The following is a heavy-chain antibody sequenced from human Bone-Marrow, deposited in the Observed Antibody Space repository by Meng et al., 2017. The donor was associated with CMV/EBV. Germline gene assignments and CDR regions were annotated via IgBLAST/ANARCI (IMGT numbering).Heavy chain of an antibody. CDR1: GGTFSSYA. CDR3: AGDIVVVPAASSWFDP. D-gene: IGHD2-2*01. V-gene: IGHV1-69*05. Sequence: SVKVSCKASGGTFSSYAISWVRQAPGQGLEWMGGIIPIFGTANYAQKFQGRVTITTDESTSTAYMELSSLRSEDTAVYYCAGDIVVVPAASSWFDPWGQGTLVTVSS. CDR2: IIPIFGTA. J-gene: IGHJ5*02.